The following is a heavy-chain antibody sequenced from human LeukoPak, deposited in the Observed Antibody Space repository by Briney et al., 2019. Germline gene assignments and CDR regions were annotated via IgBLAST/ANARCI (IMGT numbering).Heavy chain of an antibody. Sequence: GGSLRLSCAASGFTFSSYWMHWVRQAPGKGLVWVSRINSDGSSTSYADSVKGRFTISRDNAKNTLYLQMNSLRAEDTDVYYCARVGFLAYCGGDCYSDDYWGQGTLVTVSS. D-gene: IGHD2-21*02. CDR2: INSDGSST. CDR1: GFTFSSYW. CDR3: ARVGFLAYCGGDCYSDDY. V-gene: IGHV3-74*01. J-gene: IGHJ4*02.